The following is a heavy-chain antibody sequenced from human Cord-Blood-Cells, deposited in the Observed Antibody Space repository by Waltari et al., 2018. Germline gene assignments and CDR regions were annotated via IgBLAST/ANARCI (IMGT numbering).Heavy chain of an antibody. D-gene: IGHD2-2*01. V-gene: IGHV4-34*01. J-gene: IGHJ5*02. CDR1: GGSFSGYY. Sequence: QVQLQQWGAGRLKPSETLSLTCAVYGGSFSGYYWSWIRQPPGKGLEWIGEINHSGSTNYNPSLKSRVTISVDTSKNQFSLKLSSVTAADTAVYYCARWLTTIVPAAMYNWFDPWGQGTLVTVSS. CDR2: INHSGST. CDR3: ARWLTTIVPAAMYNWFDP.